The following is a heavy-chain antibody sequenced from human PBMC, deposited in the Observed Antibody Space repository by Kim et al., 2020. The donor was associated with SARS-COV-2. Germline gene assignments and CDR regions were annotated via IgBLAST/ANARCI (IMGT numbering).Heavy chain of an antibody. V-gene: IGHV4-39*01. Sequence: SETLSLTCAVSGASMSSGLHYWGWIRQSPGRGLEWIGSVYKDGTTFYNTSLKRPPPISKSPFIVSIDTPKNQFYLTLDSVTAADTALYYCARLSPHYGSGFVDYWGRGTVVTVSS. J-gene: IGHJ4*02. CDR3: ARLSPHYGSGFVDY. D-gene: IGHD3-10*01. CDR2: VYKDGTT. CDR1: GASMSSGLHY.